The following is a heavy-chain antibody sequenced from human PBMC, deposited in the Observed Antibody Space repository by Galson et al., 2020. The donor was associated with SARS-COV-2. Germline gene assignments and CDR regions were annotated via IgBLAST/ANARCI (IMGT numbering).Heavy chain of an antibody. V-gene: IGHV4-59*01. D-gene: IGHD3-3*01. CDR2: IYYSGST. J-gene: IGHJ4*02. CDR1: GGSISSYY. Sequence: SETLSLTCTVSGGSISSYYWSWIRQPPWKGLEWIGYIYYSGSTNYNPSLKSRVTISVDTSKNQFSLKLSSVTAADTAVYYCARAAQTYYDFCSGYYNAPHFDYWGQGTLVTVSS. CDR3: ARAAQTYYDFCSGYYNAPHFDY.